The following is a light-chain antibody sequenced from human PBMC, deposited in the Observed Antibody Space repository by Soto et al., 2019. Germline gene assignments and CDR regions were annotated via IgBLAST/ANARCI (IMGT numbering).Light chain of an antibody. CDR1: QSVSSSQ. J-gene: IGKJ2*01. V-gene: IGKV3-20*01. CDR2: GAS. Sequence: EIVLTQSPGTLSLSPGESATLSCRASQSVSSSQVAWYQQKPGQAPRLLIYGASSRATDIPGRFSGVGSETDFPLTISRLEPEDFAVYYCQQYDTPPHTFGQGTKLEIK. CDR3: QQYDTPPHT.